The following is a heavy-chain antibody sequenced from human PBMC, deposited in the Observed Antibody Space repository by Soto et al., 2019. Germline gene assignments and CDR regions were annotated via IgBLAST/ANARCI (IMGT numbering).Heavy chain of an antibody. J-gene: IGHJ4*02. D-gene: IGHD3-22*01. CDR2: IYYSGST. Sequence: QVQLQESGPGLVKPSQTLSLTCTVSGGSISSGGYYWSWIRQHPGKGLEWIGYIYYSGSTYYNPLIKRRVTISVDTSKNQFSLKLSSVTAADTAVYYCARGGYYDSSGYQPPGYWGKGTLVTVSS. CDR1: GGSISSGGYY. V-gene: IGHV4-31*03. CDR3: ARGGYYDSSGYQPPGY.